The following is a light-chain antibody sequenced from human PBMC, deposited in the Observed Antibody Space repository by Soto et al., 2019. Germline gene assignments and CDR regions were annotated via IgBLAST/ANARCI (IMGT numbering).Light chain of an antibody. V-gene: IGKV1-9*01. CDR3: QQYDYWPRT. J-gene: IGKJ1*01. CDR1: QVISSY. Sequence: DIQLTQSPSSLSASVGYRFTITCRASQVISSYLAWYQQKPVKAPKLLIYAASTLQSGVPSIFSGSGSGTDFSLTISSPQSEDFAVYYCQQYDYWPRTFGQGTTGDIK. CDR2: AAS.